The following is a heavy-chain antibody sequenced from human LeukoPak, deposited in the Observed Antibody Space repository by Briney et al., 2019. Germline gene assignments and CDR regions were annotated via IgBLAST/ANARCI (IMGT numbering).Heavy chain of an antibody. CDR3: ASTLYGGNGSEMAYYYYYYMDV. J-gene: IGHJ6*03. V-gene: IGHV3-30*04. CDR1: GFTFSSYA. CDR2: ISYDGSNK. D-gene: IGHD4/OR15-4a*01. Sequence: GGSLRLSCAASGFTFSSYAMHWVRQAPGKGLEWVAVISYDGSNKYYADSVKGRFTISRDNSKNTLYLQMNSLRAEDTAVYYCASTLYGGNGSEMAYYYYYYMDVWGKGTTVTVSS.